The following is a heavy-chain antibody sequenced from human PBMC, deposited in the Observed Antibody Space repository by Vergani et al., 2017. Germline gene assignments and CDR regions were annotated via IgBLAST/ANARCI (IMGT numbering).Heavy chain of an antibody. CDR1: GFTLSNYY. CDR2: IQFDGSNQ. V-gene: IGHV3-30*02. Sequence: QVQLVESGGGVVQRGGSLRLSCATSGFTLSNYYMQWILQRPGKGLEFVAFIQFDGSNQYYADSVKGRFNLSRDFSKNTLYLQMNSLRTDDTATYYCAKHFRGWGIDYWGQGTQVIVSS. J-gene: IGHJ4*02. D-gene: IGHD3-16*01. CDR3: AKHFRGWGIDY.